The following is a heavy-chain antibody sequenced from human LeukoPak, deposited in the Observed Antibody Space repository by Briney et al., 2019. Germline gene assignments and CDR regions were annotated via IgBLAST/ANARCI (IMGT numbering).Heavy chain of an antibody. J-gene: IGHJ3*01. V-gene: IGHV3-21*06. CDR3: ARQAVARPFDL. CDR1: GFTFSSYT. CDR2: ISSSSAYI. Sequence: GGSLRLSCAASGFTFSSYTMNWVRQAPGKGLEWVSSISSSSAYIFYSDSVKGRFTISRDNAQSSLYLQMNSLRAGDTAVYYCARQAVARPFDLWGQGTMVAVSS.